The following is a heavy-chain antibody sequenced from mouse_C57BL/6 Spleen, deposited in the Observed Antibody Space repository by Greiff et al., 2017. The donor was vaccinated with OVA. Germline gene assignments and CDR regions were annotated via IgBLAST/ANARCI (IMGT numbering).Heavy chain of an antibody. Sequence: QVHVKQPGAELVRPGSSVKLSCKASGYTFTSYWMHWVKQRPIQGLEWIGNIDPSDSETHYNQKFKDKATLTVDKSSSTAYMQLSSLTSEDSAVYYCARCYYYGSSYYFDYWGQGTTLTVSS. CDR1: GYTFTSYW. J-gene: IGHJ2*01. CDR3: ARCYYYGSSYYFDY. CDR2: IDPSDSET. V-gene: IGHV1-52*01. D-gene: IGHD1-1*01.